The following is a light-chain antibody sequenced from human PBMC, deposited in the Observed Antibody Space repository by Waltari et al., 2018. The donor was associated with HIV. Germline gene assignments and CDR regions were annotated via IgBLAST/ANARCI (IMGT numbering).Light chain of an antibody. J-gene: IGKJ2*01. Sequence: DLQMTQSPSSLSASVGDRVTITCRASQSISSYLNWYQQKPGKAPNLLIYAASSLQSGVPSRFSGSGSGTDFTLTISSLQPEDFAIYYCQQTSNTPPTTFGQGTKLEIK. V-gene: IGKV1-39*01. CDR1: QSISSY. CDR2: AAS. CDR3: QQTSNTPPTT.